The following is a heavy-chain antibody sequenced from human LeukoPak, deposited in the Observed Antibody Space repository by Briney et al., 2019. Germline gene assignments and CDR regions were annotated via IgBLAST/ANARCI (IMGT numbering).Heavy chain of an antibody. Sequence: SETLSLTCTVSGGSISSYYWSWIRQTPGKGLEWIGYIYYSGSTNHNPSLKSLVTISVDTSKNQFSLKLSSVTAADTAFYYCARLPQYYYHYMDVWGKGTTVTISS. CDR3: ARLPQYYYHYMDV. CDR2: IYYSGST. V-gene: IGHV4-59*08. CDR1: GGSISSYY. J-gene: IGHJ6*03.